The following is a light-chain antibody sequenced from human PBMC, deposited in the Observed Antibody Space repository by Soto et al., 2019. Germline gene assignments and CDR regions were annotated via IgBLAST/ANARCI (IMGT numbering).Light chain of an antibody. J-gene: IGKJ1*01. CDR2: AAS. CDR3: QQYYSYPPT. V-gene: IGKV1-8*01. CDR1: QGISSY. Sequence: AIRITHSPSSLSASTGDRVTITCRASQGISSYLAWYQQKPGKAPKLLIYAASTLQSGVPSRFSGSGSGTDFTLTISCLQSEDFATYYCQQYYSYPPTLGQGTKVDIK.